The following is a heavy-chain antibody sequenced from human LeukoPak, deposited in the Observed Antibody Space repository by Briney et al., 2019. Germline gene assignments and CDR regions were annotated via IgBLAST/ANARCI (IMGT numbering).Heavy chain of an antibody. CDR2: ISAYNGNT. CDR3: ARLPWGSDYYYGMDV. D-gene: IGHD3-16*01. Sequence: ASVKVSCKASGYTFTSYGISWVRQAPGQGLEWMGWISAYNGNTNYAQKLQGRVTMTTDTSTSTAYMELRSLRSDDTAVYYCARLPWGSDYYYGMDVWGQGTTVTVSS. CDR1: GYTFTSYG. J-gene: IGHJ6*02. V-gene: IGHV1-18*01.